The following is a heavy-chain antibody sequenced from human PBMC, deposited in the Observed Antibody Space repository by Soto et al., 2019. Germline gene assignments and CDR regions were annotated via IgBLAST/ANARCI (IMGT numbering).Heavy chain of an antibody. CDR3: ARVAGDSSYLAY. D-gene: IGHD7-27*01. J-gene: IGHJ4*02. V-gene: IGHV1-58*01. CDR2: IVVGSGNT. Sequence: GASVKVSCKASGLNFTSSAVQWVRQARGQRLEWIGWIVVGSGNTNYAQKFQERVTITRDTSISTAYMELSRLRSDDTAVYYCARVAGDSSYLAYWGQGTLVPVSS. CDR1: GLNFTSSA.